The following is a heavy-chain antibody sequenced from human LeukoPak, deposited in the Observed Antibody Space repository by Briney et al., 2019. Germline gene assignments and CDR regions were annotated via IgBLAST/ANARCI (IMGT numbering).Heavy chain of an antibody. Sequence: GASVKVSCKASGYTFTGYYMHWVRQAPGQGLEWMGGIIPIFGTANYAQKFQGRVTITADESTSTAYMELSSLRSEDTAVYYCARIPRPIFGVVIRSSYYYYGMDVWGQGTTVTVSS. D-gene: IGHD3-3*01. CDR1: GYTFTGYY. CDR2: IIPIFGTA. CDR3: ARIPRPIFGVVIRSSYYYYGMDV. V-gene: IGHV1-69*13. J-gene: IGHJ6*02.